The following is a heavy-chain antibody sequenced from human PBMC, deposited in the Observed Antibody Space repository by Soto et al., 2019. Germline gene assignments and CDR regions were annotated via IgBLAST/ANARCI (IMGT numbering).Heavy chain of an antibody. CDR3: AKATATGGGAFEI. CDR1: GFICSSYD. CDR2: ILVGGST. J-gene: IGHJ3*02. Sequence: GPLRLSCAVSGFICSSYDVSWVRQAPGKGLEWVSTILVGGSTHYEDSVKGRFTISRDTSKNTVYLQMNSLTAGDTAVYYCAKATATGGGAFEIYGQGTMVTVSS. V-gene: IGHV3-23*01. D-gene: IGHD2-8*02.